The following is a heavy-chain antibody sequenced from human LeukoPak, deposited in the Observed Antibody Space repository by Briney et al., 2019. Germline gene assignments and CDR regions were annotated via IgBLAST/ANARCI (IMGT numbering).Heavy chain of an antibody. Sequence: SETLSLTCAVYGGSFSGYYWSWIRQPPGKGLEWIGEINHSGSTNYNPSLKSRVTISVDTSKNQFSLKLSSVTAADTAVYCCARAPDIVVVVATGGGMDVWGQGTTVTVSS. CDR2: INHSGST. D-gene: IGHD2-15*01. CDR1: GGSFSGYY. V-gene: IGHV4-34*01. J-gene: IGHJ6*02. CDR3: ARAPDIVVVVATGGGMDV.